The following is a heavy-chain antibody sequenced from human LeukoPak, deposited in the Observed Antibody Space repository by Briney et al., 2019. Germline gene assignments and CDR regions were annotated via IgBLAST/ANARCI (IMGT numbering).Heavy chain of an antibody. CDR1: GFTFSSYA. V-gene: IGHV3-7*01. CDR3: ARTLRGGYSYGSVVDY. Sequence: GGSLRLSCAASGFTFSSYAMSWVRQAPGKGLEWVANIKQDGSEKYYVDSVKGRFTISRDNAKNSLYLQMNSLRAEDTAVYYCARTLRGGYSYGSVVDYWGQGTLVTVSS. J-gene: IGHJ4*02. D-gene: IGHD5-18*01. CDR2: IKQDGSEK.